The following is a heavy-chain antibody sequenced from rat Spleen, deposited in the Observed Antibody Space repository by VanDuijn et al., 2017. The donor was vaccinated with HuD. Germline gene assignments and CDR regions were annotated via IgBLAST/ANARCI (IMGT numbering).Heavy chain of an antibody. D-gene: IGHD5-1*01. CDR3: ARQRTGSNWFAY. CDR2: ISYEGSST. V-gene: IGHV5-22*01. Sequence: EVQLVESGGGLVQPGRSLKLSCAASGFTFSDYYMAWVRQAPKKGLEWVASISYEGSSTYYGDSVKGRFTISRDNAKSTLYLQMNSLRSEDTATYYCARQRTGSNWFAYWGQGTLVTVSS. CDR1: GFTFSDYY. J-gene: IGHJ3*01.